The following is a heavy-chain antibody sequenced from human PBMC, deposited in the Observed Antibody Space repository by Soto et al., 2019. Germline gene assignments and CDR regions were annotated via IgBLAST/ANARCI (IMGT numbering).Heavy chain of an antibody. Sequence: XSVKVSCKVSGCTLTDLSMHWVRQAPGKGLEWMXGFDHXDGETIYAQKXXGRVTMTXXTSKDTAYMELSSMRSEDTAVYYCATTYPDFDYWGQGTLVTVSS. J-gene: IGHJ4*02. CDR2: FDHXDGET. CDR1: GCTLTDLS. V-gene: IGHV1-24*01. CDR3: ATTYPDFDY. D-gene: IGHD2-2*02.